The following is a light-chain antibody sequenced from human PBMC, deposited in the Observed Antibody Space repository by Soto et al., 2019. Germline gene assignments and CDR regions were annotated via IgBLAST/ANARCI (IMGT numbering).Light chain of an antibody. CDR3: NSYTSSSTLV. Sequence: SVLTQPASVSGSPGQSITISCTGTSSDVGNYNYVSWYQQHPGKAPKLMIYDVSNRPSGVSNRFSGSKSGNTASLTISGLQTEDEADYYCNSYTSSSTLVFGTGTQSPS. V-gene: IGLV2-14*03. CDR1: SSDVGNYNY. CDR2: DVS. J-gene: IGLJ1*01.